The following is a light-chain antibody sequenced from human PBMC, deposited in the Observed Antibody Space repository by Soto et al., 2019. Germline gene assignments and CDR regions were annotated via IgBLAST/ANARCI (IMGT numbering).Light chain of an antibody. J-gene: IGLJ1*01. Sequence: QSALTQPASVSGSPGQSITISCTGTSSDIGGHDFLSWYQQHPGKAPKLIICEVNNRPSGVSNRFSASKSGNTASLTISGLQTEDEADYYCMSYGSGDTLVFGTGTKVTVL. V-gene: IGLV2-14*01. CDR1: SSDIGGHDF. CDR2: EVN. CDR3: MSYGSGDTLV.